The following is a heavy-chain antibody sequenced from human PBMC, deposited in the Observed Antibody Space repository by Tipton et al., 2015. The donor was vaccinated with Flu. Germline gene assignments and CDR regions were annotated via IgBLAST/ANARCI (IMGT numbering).Heavy chain of an antibody. Sequence: TLSLTCTVSGGSISDNYWTRIRQPPGGGLEYIGDIFYTGSTNYSPSLKSRLTISVDTSKKHFSLNLRSVTAADTAVYYCARVDGTRGMDVWGQGTTVTVS. D-gene: IGHD5-24*01. CDR3: ARVDGTRGMDV. V-gene: IGHV4-59*01. J-gene: IGHJ6*02. CDR1: GGSISDNY. CDR2: IFYTGST.